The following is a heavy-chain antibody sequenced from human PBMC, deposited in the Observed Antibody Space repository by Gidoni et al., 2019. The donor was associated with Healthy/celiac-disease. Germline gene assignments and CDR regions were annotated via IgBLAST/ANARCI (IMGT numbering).Heavy chain of an antibody. CDR3: ARFSGYSSGWSGPFYYFDY. V-gene: IGHV4-34*01. D-gene: IGHD6-19*01. J-gene: IGHJ4*02. CDR1: GGPFSGYY. Sequence: QVQLQQWGAGRSTPSEPLSLTSAVYGGPFSGYYWSCIRQPPGKGLEWIGEINHSGSTNYNPSLKSGVTISVDTSKNQFALKLSSGTAADTAVYYWARFSGYSSGWSGPFYYFDYWGQGTLVTVSS. CDR2: INHSGST.